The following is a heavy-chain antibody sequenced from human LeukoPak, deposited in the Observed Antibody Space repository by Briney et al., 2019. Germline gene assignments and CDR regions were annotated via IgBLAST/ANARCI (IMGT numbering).Heavy chain of an antibody. Sequence: SGGSLRLSCAASGFTFSSYWMSWVRQAPGKGLEWIGEINHSGSTNYNPSLKSRVTISVDTSKNQFSLKLSSVTAADTAVYYCARQNTRGDFDYWGQGTLVTVSS. V-gene: IGHV4-34*01. CDR1: GFTFSSYW. J-gene: IGHJ4*02. D-gene: IGHD3-16*01. CDR3: ARQNTRGDFDY. CDR2: INHSGST.